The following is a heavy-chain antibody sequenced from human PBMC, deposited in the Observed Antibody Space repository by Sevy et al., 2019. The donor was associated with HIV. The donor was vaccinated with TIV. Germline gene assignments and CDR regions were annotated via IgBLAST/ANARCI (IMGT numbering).Heavy chain of an antibody. J-gene: IGHJ3*02. Sequence: ASVKVSCKASGGTFSRYAISWVRQAPGQGLEWMGGIIPIFGTANYAQKFQGRVTITADKSTSTAYMELSSLRSEDTAVYYCARADSSGWYRVAFDIWGQGTMVTVSS. D-gene: IGHD6-19*01. V-gene: IGHV1-69*06. CDR3: ARADSSGWYRVAFDI. CDR1: GGTFSRYA. CDR2: IIPIFGTA.